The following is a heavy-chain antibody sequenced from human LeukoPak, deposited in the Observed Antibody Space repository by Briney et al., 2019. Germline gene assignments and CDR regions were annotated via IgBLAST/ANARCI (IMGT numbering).Heavy chain of an antibody. CDR3: ARDVRRSSSSSNSYYYYMDV. Sequence: SETLSLTCTVSGGSISNYYWSWIRQPAGKGLEWIGRIYTSGSTSYNPSLKSRVTMSVDTSKNQFSLKLDSVTAADTAVYYCARDVRRSSSSSNSYYYYMDVWGKGTTVTVSS. CDR2: IYTSGST. V-gene: IGHV4-4*07. D-gene: IGHD6-6*01. CDR1: GGSISNYY. J-gene: IGHJ6*03.